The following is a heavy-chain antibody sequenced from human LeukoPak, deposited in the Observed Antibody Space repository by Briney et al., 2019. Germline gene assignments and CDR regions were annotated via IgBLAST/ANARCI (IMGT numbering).Heavy chain of an antibody. CDR2: INPNSGGT. Sequence: GAPVKVSCKASGYTFTGYYMHWVRQAPGQGLEWMGWINPNSGGTNYAQKFQGRVTMTRDTSISTAYMELSRLRSDDTAVYYCARGGDFWSGYILSFNDYWGQGTLVTVSS. D-gene: IGHD3-3*01. J-gene: IGHJ4*02. CDR3: ARGGDFWSGYILSFNDY. CDR1: GYTFTGYY. V-gene: IGHV1-2*02.